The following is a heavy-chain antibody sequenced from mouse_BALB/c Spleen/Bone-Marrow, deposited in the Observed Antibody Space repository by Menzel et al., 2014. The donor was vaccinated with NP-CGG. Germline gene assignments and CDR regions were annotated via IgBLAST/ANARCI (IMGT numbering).Heavy chain of an antibody. CDR3: ARSRGWYFDV. CDR2: IYPGDGDT. V-gene: IGHV1-87*01. CDR1: GYTFTSYW. J-gene: IGHJ1*01. Sequence: VQLQQSGAELARPGASVKLSCKASGYTFTSYWMQWVKQRPGQGLEWIGAIYPGDGDTNYTQKFKGKATLTADKSSSTAYMQLSSLASEDSAVYYCARSRGWYFDVWGAGTTVTVSS.